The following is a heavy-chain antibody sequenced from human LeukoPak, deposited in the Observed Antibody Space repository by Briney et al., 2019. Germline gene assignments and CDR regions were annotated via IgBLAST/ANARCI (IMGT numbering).Heavy chain of an antibody. Sequence: GGSLGLSCAASGFTVSSNYMSWVRQAPGKGLEWVSVIYSGGSTYYADSVKGRFTISRDNSKNTLYLQMNSLRAEDTAVYYCARASGRGYSSSYFDYWGQGTLVTVSS. V-gene: IGHV3-53*01. CDR1: GFTVSSNY. CDR3: ARASGRGYSSSYFDY. J-gene: IGHJ4*02. CDR2: IYSGGST. D-gene: IGHD5-18*01.